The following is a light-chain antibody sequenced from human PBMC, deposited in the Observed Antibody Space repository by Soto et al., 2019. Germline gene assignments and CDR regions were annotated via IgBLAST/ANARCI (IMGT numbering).Light chain of an antibody. V-gene: IGKV1-17*01. CDR1: QGIRND. Sequence: DIQMTQSPSSLPASVGDRVTITCRASQGIRNDLGWYQQKPGKAPKRLIYSATSLQSGVPSRFRGSRSGTEFTLTVSSLQPEDFATYYCQHYSGDRATFGQGTKVDIK. J-gene: IGKJ1*01. CDR2: SAT. CDR3: QHYSGDRAT.